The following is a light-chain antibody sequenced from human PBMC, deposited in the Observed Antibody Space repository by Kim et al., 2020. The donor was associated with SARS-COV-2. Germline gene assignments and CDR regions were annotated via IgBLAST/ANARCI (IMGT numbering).Light chain of an antibody. CDR2: GKN. J-gene: IGLJ2*01. V-gene: IGLV3-19*01. CDR3: NSRDSSGNHLGVV. CDR1: SLRTYY. Sequence: GQTVRITCQGYSLRTYYASWYQQKPGPAPVLVIYGKNNRPSGIPDRFSGSSSGNTASLTITGAQAEDEADYYCNSRDSSGNHLGVVFGGGTQLTVL.